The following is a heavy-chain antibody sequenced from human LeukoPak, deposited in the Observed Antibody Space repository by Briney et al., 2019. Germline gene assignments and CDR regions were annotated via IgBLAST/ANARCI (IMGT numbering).Heavy chain of an antibody. CDR3: ARVGSQSFDY. V-gene: IGHV3-48*04. J-gene: IGHJ4*02. CDR2: ISSSSSPI. Sequence: GGSLRLSCAASGFTLSNYNMNWVRQAPGKGLEWVSYISSSSSPIYYADSVKGRFTISKDNAKNSLCLQMNSLRAEDTAVYYCARVGSQSFDYWGQGTLVTVSS. D-gene: IGHD2-2*03. CDR1: GFTLSNYN.